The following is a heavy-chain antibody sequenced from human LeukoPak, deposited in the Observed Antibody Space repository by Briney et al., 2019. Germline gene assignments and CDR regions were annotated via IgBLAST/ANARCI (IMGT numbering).Heavy chain of an antibody. Sequence: GGSLRLSCAASGFTFSTYPMSWVRQAPGKGLEWVSTISGSGGSTYYADSVKGRFTISRDNSKNTLYLQMNSLRAEDTAVYYCAKDYWGFGEPGYAFDIWGQGTMVTVSS. J-gene: IGHJ3*02. CDR2: ISGSGGST. CDR3: AKDYWGFGEPGYAFDI. V-gene: IGHV3-23*01. CDR1: GFTFSTYP. D-gene: IGHD3-10*01.